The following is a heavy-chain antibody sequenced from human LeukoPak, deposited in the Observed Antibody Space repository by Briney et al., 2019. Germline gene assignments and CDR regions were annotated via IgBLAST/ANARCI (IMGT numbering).Heavy chain of an antibody. Sequence: GGSLRLSCAASGFTFSSYAMHWVRQAPGKGLEWVAVISYDGSNKYYADSVKGRFTISRDNSKNTLYLQMNSLRAEDTAVYHCAKLEYSSSIVDYWGQGTLVTVSS. V-gene: IGHV3-30-3*02. CDR2: ISYDGSNK. D-gene: IGHD6-6*01. CDR1: GFTFSSYA. J-gene: IGHJ4*02. CDR3: AKLEYSSSIVDY.